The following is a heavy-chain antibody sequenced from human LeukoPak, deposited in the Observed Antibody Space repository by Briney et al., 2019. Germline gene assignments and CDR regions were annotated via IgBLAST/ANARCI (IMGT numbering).Heavy chain of an antibody. J-gene: IGHJ4*02. CDR3: ARTPLAALDY. D-gene: IGHD6-25*01. Sequence: PSETLSLTCTVSGGSISSYYWSWIRQPPGKGLEWIGYIYYSGSTNYNPSLKSRVTISVDTSKNQFSLKLSSVTAADTAVYYCARTPLAALDYWGQGTLVTVSS. V-gene: IGHV4-59*12. CDR2: IYYSGST. CDR1: GGSISSYY.